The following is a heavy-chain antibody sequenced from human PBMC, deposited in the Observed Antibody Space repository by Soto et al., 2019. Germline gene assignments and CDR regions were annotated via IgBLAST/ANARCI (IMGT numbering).Heavy chain of an antibody. CDR2: IIPIFGTA. Sequence: SVKVSCKASGGTFSSYAISWVRQAPGQGLEWMGGIIPIFGTANYAQKFQGRVTITADESTSTAYMELSSLRSEDTAVYYCADTAGYSSGWYYFDYWGQGTLVTVSS. J-gene: IGHJ4*02. CDR3: ADTAGYSSGWYYFDY. V-gene: IGHV1-69*13. CDR1: GGTFSSYA. D-gene: IGHD6-19*01.